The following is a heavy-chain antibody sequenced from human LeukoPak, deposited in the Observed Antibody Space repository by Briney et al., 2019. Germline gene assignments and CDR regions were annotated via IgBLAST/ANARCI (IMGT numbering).Heavy chain of an antibody. V-gene: IGHV1-46*01. Sequence: ASVKVSCKASGYTFTSYYMHWVRQAPGQGLEWMGIINPSGGSTSYAQKFQGRVTMTRDMSTSTAYMELRSLRSDDTAVYYCARGEGITAMVPPHYYYMDVWGKGTTVTISS. J-gene: IGHJ6*03. D-gene: IGHD5-18*01. CDR2: INPSGGST. CDR3: ARGEGITAMVPPHYYYMDV. CDR1: GYTFTSYY.